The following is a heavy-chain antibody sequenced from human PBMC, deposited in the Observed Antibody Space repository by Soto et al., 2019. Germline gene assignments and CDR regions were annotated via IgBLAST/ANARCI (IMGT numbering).Heavy chain of an antibody. V-gene: IGHV3-15*07. CDR1: GFTFSNAW. J-gene: IGHJ6*02. CDR3: TTMEWLLYSYYGMDV. D-gene: IGHD3-3*01. Sequence: EVQLVESGGGLVKPGGSLRLSCAASGFTFSNAWMNWVRQAPGKGLEWVGRIKSKTDGGTTDYAAPVKGRFTISRDDSKNTLYLQMNSLKTEDTVVYYCTTMEWLLYSYYGMDVWGQGTTVTVSS. CDR2: IKSKTDGGTT.